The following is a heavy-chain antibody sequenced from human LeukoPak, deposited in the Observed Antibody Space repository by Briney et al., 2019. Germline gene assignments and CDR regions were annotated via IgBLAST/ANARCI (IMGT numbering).Heavy chain of an antibody. Sequence: KPSETLSLTCTVSGGSISSSSYHWGWIRQPPGKGLEWIGSIYYSGSTYYNPSLKSRVTISVDTSKNQFSLKLSSVTAADTAVYYCAIGYSYGFFDYWGQGTLVTVSS. V-gene: IGHV4-39*07. D-gene: IGHD5-18*01. CDR3: AIGYSYGFFDY. CDR2: IYYSGST. J-gene: IGHJ4*02. CDR1: GGSISSSSYH.